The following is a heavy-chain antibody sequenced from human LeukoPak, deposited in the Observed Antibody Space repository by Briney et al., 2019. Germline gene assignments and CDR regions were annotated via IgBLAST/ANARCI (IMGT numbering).Heavy chain of an antibody. CDR2: ISYDGSDK. J-gene: IGHJ4*02. Sequence: PGGSLRLSCAASGFTFSSYGMHRVRQAPGKGLEWVAVISYDGSDKYYADSVKGRFTISRDNSKNTLYLQMNSLRTEDTAVYYCAKDGYPLGYCSSTSCPYYFNYWGQGTLVTVSS. CDR3: AKDGYPLGYCSSTSCPYYFNY. V-gene: IGHV3-30*18. D-gene: IGHD2-2*01. CDR1: GFTFSSYG.